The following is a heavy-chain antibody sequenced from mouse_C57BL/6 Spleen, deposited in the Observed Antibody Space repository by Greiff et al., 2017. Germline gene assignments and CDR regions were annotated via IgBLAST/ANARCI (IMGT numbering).Heavy chain of an antibody. J-gene: IGHJ4*01. CDR1: GFTFSDYY. V-gene: IGHV5-16*01. CDR3: ARDRGSYYAMDY. D-gene: IGHD3-3*01. CDR2: INYDGSST. Sequence: EVKLVESEGGLVQPGRSMKLSCTASGFTFSDYYMAWVRQVPEKGLEWVANINYDGSSTYYLDSLKSRFIISRDNAKNILYLQMSSLKSEDTATYYCARDRGSYYAMDYWGQGTSVTVSS.